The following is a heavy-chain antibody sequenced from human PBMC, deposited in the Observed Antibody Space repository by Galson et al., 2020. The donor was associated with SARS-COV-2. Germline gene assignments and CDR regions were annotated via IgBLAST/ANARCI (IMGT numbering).Heavy chain of an antibody. CDR1: GIPVKTGDFF. D-gene: IGHD3-22*01. Sequence: ASETLSLTCTVSGIPVKTGDFFWTWIRQPPGKGLEWLGYMQYTGRAYYNPSLNSRVAISVDTSKNQFSLELNSVTAADTAVYFCASYYDRVTQYFQHWGRGTLVTVSS. V-gene: IGHV4-30-4*01. CDR3: ASYYDRVTQYFQH. J-gene: IGHJ1*01. CDR2: MQYTGRA.